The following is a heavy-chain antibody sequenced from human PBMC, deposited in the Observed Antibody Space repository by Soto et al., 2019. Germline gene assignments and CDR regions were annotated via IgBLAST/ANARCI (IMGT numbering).Heavy chain of an antibody. J-gene: IGHJ5*02. V-gene: IGHV1-18*01. D-gene: IGHD3-3*01. CDR3: ARDWASYYDFWSGYEISWFDP. CDR1: GYTFTSYG. Sequence: ASVKVSCKASGYTFTSYGISRVRQAPGQGLEWMGWISAYNGNTNYAQKLQGRVTMTTDTSTSTAYMELRSLRSDDTAVYYCARDWASYYDFWSGYEISWFDPWGQGTLVTVSS. CDR2: ISAYNGNT.